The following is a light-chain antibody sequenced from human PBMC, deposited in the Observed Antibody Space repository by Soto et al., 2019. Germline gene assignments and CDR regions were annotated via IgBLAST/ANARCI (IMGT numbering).Light chain of an antibody. Sequence: EIVMTQSSATLSVSPGERATLSCRASQSVSSNLAWYQQKPGQAPRLLIYGAFTRATGIPARFSGSGSGTEFTLTISSLQSEDFAVYYCRQYNNWPPWTFGQGTKVDIK. CDR3: RQYNNWPPWT. J-gene: IGKJ1*01. V-gene: IGKV3-15*01. CDR1: QSVSSN. CDR2: GAF.